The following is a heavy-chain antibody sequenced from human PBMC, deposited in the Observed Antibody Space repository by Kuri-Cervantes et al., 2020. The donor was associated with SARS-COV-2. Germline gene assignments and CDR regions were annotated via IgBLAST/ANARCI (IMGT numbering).Heavy chain of an antibody. CDR3: ARDSPAYRSSTSCYFFDY. J-gene: IGHJ4*02. Sequence: SETLSLTCTVSGGSISSYYWSWIRQPPGKGLEWIGYIYYSGSTNYNPSLKSRVTISVDTSKNQFSLKLSSVTAADTAVYYCARDSPAYRSSTSCYFFDYWGQGTLVTVSS. V-gene: IGHV4-59*12. D-gene: IGHD2-2*01. CDR1: GGSISSYY. CDR2: IYYSGST.